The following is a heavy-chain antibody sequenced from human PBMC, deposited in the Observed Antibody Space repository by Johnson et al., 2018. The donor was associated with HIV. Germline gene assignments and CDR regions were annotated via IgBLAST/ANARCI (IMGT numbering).Heavy chain of an antibody. D-gene: IGHD5-12*01. J-gene: IGHJ3*02. CDR3: SRMGGYVVVDAFDI. CDR1: GFTFDDNG. CDR2: INWNGGST. V-gene: IGHV3-20*04. Sequence: VQLVESGGGVVRPGGSLRLSCAASGFTFDDNGMSWVRQAPGKGLECVSGINWNGGSTGYADSVKGRFIISRDNAKNSLYLQMNSLRAEDTALYYCSRMGGYVVVDAFDIWGQGTMVTVSS.